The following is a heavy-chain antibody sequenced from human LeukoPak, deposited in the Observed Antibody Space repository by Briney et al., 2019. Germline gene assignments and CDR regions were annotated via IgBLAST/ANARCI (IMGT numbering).Heavy chain of an antibody. CDR2: IVVGSGST. CDR1: GFTFSTSV. Sequence: SVKVSCKASGFTFSTSVIHWVRQTRGQRREWIGWIVVGSGSTSHAQQFQGRVTITRDVSTSTAYMEVNSLRSEDTAVYYCAAATGTPAGSYAFDIWGQGTMVTVSS. CDR3: AAATGTPAGSYAFDI. J-gene: IGHJ3*02. V-gene: IGHV1-58*02. D-gene: IGHD1-14*01.